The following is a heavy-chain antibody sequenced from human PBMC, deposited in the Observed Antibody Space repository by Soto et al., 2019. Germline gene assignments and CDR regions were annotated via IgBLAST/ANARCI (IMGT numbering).Heavy chain of an antibody. D-gene: IGHD3-22*01. CDR3: ARGSRYDSRPAPDY. CDR2: VFYRGNT. CDR1: GGSISRSPYY. Sequence: SETLSLTCIVSGGSISRSPYYWGWIRQTPGKGLEWIASVFYRGNTFYNPSLQSRVTISIDRSKNQFSLKLSSVTAADTAVYYCARGSRYDSRPAPDYWGQGTLVTVSS. V-gene: IGHV4-39*07. J-gene: IGHJ4*02.